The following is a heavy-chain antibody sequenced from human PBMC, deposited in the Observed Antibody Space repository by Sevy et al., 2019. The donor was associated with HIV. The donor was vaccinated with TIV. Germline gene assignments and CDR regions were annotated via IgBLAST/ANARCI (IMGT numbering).Heavy chain of an antibody. V-gene: IGHV3-48*02. CDR3: GKDQWDTTSPSRSLDF. D-gene: IGHD1-26*01. CDR1: GFTLSNCN. J-gene: IGHJ4*02. CDR2: IRSGADTI. Sequence: GGSLRLSCAASGFTLSNCNMNWVRQAPGKGLEWISYIRSGADTIYYAQSVKGRFTFSRDNAKNSLYLQMDSLTDQVMPVYYCGKDQWDTTSPSRSLDFWGQGTLVTVSS.